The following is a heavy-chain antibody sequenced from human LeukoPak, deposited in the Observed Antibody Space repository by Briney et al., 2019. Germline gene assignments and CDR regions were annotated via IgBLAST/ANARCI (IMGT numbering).Heavy chain of an antibody. V-gene: IGHV1-2*02. Sequence: EASVTVSCKASGYXFTAYYLQWVRLAPGQGLEWMGWINPNSGGTNYAQKFQGRVTMTRDTSITTAYMELSRVRSDDTAVYYCARAADTTMVTGYWGQGTLVTVSS. D-gene: IGHD5-18*01. CDR3: ARAADTTMVTGY. J-gene: IGHJ4*02. CDR2: INPNSGGT. CDR1: GYXFTAYY.